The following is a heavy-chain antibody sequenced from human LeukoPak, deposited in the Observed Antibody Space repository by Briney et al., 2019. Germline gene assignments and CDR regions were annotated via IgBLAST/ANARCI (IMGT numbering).Heavy chain of an antibody. CDR2: ISYDGSNK. J-gene: IGHJ4*02. CDR3: AKDGRGSGYFPDY. V-gene: IGHV3-30*04. Sequence: QTGRSLRLSCAASGFTFSSCAMHWVRQAPGKGLEWVAVISYDGSNKYYADSVKGRFTISRDNSKNTLYLQMNSLRPEDSAVHYCAKDGRGSGYFPDYWGQGTLVTVSS. CDR1: GFTFSSCA. D-gene: IGHD3-22*01.